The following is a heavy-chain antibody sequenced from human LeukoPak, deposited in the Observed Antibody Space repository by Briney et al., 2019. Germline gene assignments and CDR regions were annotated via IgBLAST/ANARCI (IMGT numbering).Heavy chain of an antibody. CDR1: GFTFSSYA. V-gene: IGHV3-23*01. Sequence: GGSLRLSCAASGFTFSSYAMSWVRQAPGKGLEWVSAISGSGGSTYYADSVKGRFTISRDNSKNTPYLQMNSLRAEDTAVYYCASDYGGNSEGAFDIWGQGTMVTVSS. D-gene: IGHD4-23*01. CDR2: ISGSGGST. CDR3: ASDYGGNSEGAFDI. J-gene: IGHJ3*02.